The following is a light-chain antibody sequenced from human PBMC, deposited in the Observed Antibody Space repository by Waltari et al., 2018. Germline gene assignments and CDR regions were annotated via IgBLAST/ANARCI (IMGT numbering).Light chain of an antibody. J-gene: IGLJ1*01. CDR3: SSYTTGSTRYV. V-gene: IGLV2-14*03. CDR1: SSDVSAYPF. CDR2: DVN. Sequence: QSALTQPASVSGSPGQSITISCTGPSSDVSAYPFLSWYQKHPGKAPKVMIYDVNHRPSGVSSRFSGSKSGNTASLTISGLQAEDEADYYCSSYTTGSTRYVFGSGTKVTVL.